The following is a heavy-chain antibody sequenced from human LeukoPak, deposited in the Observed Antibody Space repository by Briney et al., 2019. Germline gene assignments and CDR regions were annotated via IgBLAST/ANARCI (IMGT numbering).Heavy chain of an antibody. CDR2: IRYKALGGTT. CDR1: FNLCDLF. D-gene: IGHD3-10*01. CDR3: TRDEFGSGTRHFAD. Sequence: GSLRPSLSGLGFNLCDLFLGLGRQGPRKGLELVGFIRYKALGGTTEYAASAKGRFTISTDDSKSIAYLQMDSLKIEDTAMYYCTRDEFGSGTRHFADWGQGTLVTVSS. V-gene: IGHV3-49*04. J-gene: IGHJ4*02.